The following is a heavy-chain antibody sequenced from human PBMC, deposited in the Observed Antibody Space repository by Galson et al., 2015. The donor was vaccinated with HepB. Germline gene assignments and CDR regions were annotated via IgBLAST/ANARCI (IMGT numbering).Heavy chain of an antibody. J-gene: IGHJ6*02. CDR1: GLTFSSYS. Sequence: SLRLSCAASGLTFSSYSMNWVRQAPGKGLEWVSYISSSSTIYYADSVKGRFTISRDNAKNSLYLQMNSLRDEDTAVYYCAVGTTFYYYYGMDVWGQGTTVTVSS. CDR3: AVGTTFYYYYGMDV. V-gene: IGHV3-48*02. CDR2: ISSSSTI. D-gene: IGHD1-1*01.